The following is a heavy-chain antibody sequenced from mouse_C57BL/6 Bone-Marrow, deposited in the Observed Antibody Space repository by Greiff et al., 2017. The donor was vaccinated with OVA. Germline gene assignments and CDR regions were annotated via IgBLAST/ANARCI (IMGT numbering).Heavy chain of an antibody. Sequence: QVQLQQSGAELARPGASVKLSCKASGYTFTSYGISWVKQRTGQGLEWIGEIYPRSGNTYYNEKFKGKATLTADKSSSTAYMELRSLTSEDSAVYFCAREDYYGSSYYFDYWGKGTTLTVSS. D-gene: IGHD1-1*01. CDR1: GYTFTSYG. V-gene: IGHV1-81*01. CDR2: IYPRSGNT. J-gene: IGHJ2*01. CDR3: AREDYYGSSYYFDY.